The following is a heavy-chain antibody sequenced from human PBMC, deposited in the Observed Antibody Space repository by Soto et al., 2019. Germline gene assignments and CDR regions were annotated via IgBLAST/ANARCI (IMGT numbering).Heavy chain of an antibody. CDR1: GGSISSGGYS. CDR3: ATAGGLGAVAADY. J-gene: IGHJ4*02. V-gene: IGHV4-30-2*01. Sequence: QLQLQESGSGLVKPSQTLSLTCAVSGGSISSGGYSWSWIRQPPGKGLEWIGYIYHSGSTYYNPSHKSRVTISVKRSKNQFSLKLSSVTAADTAVYYCATAGGLGAVAADYWGQGTLVTVSS. D-gene: IGHD6-19*01. CDR2: IYHSGST.